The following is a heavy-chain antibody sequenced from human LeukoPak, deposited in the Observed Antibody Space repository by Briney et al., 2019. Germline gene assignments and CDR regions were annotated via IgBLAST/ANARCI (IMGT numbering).Heavy chain of an antibody. CDR1: GGSISSGGYY. D-gene: IGHD2-2*01. CDR2: IYYSGST. Sequence: SQTLSLTCTVPGGSISSGGYYWSWIRQHPGKGLEWIGYIYYSGSTYYNPSLKSRVTISVDTSKNQFSLKLSSVTAADTAVYYCARERAGGTSVDYWGQGTLVTVSS. V-gene: IGHV4-31*03. J-gene: IGHJ4*02. CDR3: ARERAGGTSVDY.